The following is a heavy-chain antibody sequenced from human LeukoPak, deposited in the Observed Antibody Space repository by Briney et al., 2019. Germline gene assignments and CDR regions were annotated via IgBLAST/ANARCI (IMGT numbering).Heavy chain of an antibody. V-gene: IGHV1-2*02. CDR2: INPNSGGT. J-gene: IGHJ4*02. D-gene: IGHD3-10*01. CDR1: GYTFTGHY. Sequence: ASAKVSCKASGYTFTGHYMHWVRQAPGQGLEWMGWINPNSGGTNYAQKFQGRVTMTRDTSISTAYMELSRLRSDDTAVYYCAREGSLPPNFDYWGQGTLVTVSS. CDR3: AREGSLPPNFDY.